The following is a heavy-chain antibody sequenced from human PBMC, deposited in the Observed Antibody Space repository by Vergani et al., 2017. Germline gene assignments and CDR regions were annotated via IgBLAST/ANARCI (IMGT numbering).Heavy chain of an antibody. CDR1: GFSLSTSGVG. D-gene: IGHD3-22*01. J-gene: IGHJ4*02. Sequence: QITLKESGPTLVKPTQTLTLTCTFSGFSLSTSGVGVGWIRQPPGKALEWLALIYWDDDKRYSPSLKSRLTITKDTSKNQVVLTMTNMDPVDTATYYCSHRAMIVVADNPYFDYWGQGTLVTVSS. CDR3: SHRAMIVVADNPYFDY. V-gene: IGHV2-5*02. CDR2: IYWDDDK.